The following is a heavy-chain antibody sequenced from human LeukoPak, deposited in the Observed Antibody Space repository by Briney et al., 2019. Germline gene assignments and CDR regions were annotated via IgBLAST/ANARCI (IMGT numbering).Heavy chain of an antibody. V-gene: IGHV3-15*01. CDR3: TTAHDYGDPYYFDY. J-gene: IGHJ4*02. Sequence: GGSLRLSCAASGFTFSNAWMSWVRQAPGKGLEWVGRIKSKTDGGTTDYAAPVKGRFTISRDDSKNTLYLQMNSLKTEDTAVYYCTTAHDYGDPYYFDYWGQGTLVTVSS. CDR2: IKSKTDGGTT. CDR1: GFTFSNAW. D-gene: IGHD4-17*01.